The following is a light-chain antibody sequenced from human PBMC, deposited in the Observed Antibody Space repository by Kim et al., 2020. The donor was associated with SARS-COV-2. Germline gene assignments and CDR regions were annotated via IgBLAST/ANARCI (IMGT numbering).Light chain of an antibody. CDR3: QQFENLPFT. V-gene: IGKV1-33*01. CDR1: QDISNY. J-gene: IGKJ3*01. CDR2: DAS. Sequence: DIQMTQSPSSLSASVGDRVTITCQASQDISNYLNWYQQKPGKAPRLLIYDASYLETGVPSRFSGRGSGTDFTFTISSLQPEDIATYYCQQFENLPFTFGPGTKWISN.